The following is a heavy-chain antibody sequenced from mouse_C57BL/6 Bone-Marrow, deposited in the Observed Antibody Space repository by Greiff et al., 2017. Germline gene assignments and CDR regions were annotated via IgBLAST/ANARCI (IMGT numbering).Heavy chain of an antibody. CDR2: IYPRDGST. D-gene: IGHD1-1*01. V-gene: IGHV1-78*01. CDR3: AKEGYYHCSSAWFAY. CDR1: GYTFTDHT. J-gene: IGHJ3*01. Sequence: QVQLQQSDAELVKPGASVKISCKVSGYTFTDHTIHWMKQRPEQGLEWIGDIYPRDGSTKYNEKFKGKATLTADKSSSTAYMQLNSLTSEDSAVYFCAKEGYYHCSSAWFAYWGQGTLVTVSA.